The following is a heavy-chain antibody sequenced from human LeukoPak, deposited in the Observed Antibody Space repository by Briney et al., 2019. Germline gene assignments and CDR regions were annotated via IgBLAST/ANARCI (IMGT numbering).Heavy chain of an antibody. V-gene: IGHV3-23*01. CDR3: AKEREEWELSLDY. CDR2: ISGSGGRT. Sequence: PGGSLRLSCAASGFTFSSYAMSWVRQAAGKGMEWVSAISGSGGRTYYGDSGKGRFTISRDNSKTTLYLQMNSLRAEDTAVYYCAKEREEWELSLDYWGQGTLVTVSS. CDR1: GFTFSSYA. D-gene: IGHD1-26*01. J-gene: IGHJ4*02.